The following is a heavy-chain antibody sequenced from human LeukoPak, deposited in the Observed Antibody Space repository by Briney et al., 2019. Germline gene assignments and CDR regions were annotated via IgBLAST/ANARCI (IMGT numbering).Heavy chain of an antibody. J-gene: IGHJ4*02. CDR1: GYTFTGYY. V-gene: IGHV1-2*02. CDR2: INPNSGGT. Sequence: ASVKVSCKASGYTFTGYYMHWVRQALGQGLEWMGWINPNSGGTNYAQKFRGRVTMTRDTSISTAYMELSRLRSDDTAVYYCAREEGSGCYDSWGQGTRLTVSS. CDR3: AREEGSGCYDS. D-gene: IGHD6-19*01.